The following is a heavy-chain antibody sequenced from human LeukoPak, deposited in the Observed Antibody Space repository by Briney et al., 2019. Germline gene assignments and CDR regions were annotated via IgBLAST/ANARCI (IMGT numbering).Heavy chain of an antibody. J-gene: IGHJ3*02. CDR1: GFTFSSHW. V-gene: IGHV3-74*03. CDR2: ISPDGSST. CDR3: ARAGVMGGLDI. D-gene: IGHD2-15*01. Sequence: GGSLRLSCAASGFTFSSHWMHWVRQVPGKGLVWVSRISPDGSSTTYADSVKGRFTISRGNVKNTMYLQMNSLTVEDTAVYYCARAGVMGGLDIWGQGTMVTVSS.